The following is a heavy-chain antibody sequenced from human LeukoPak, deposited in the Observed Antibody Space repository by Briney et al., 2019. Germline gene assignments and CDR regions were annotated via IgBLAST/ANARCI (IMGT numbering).Heavy chain of an antibody. CDR3: ARSGSSMEY. CDR1: GFSFRTYW. V-gene: IGHV3-7*01. CDR2: IKQDGSEK. Sequence: GGSLRLSCAASGFSFRTYWMSWVRQAPGKGLEWVANIKQDGSEKNYLDSVKGRFTISRDNAKNSPDLQMNSLRAEDTAVYYCARSGSSMEYWGQGTLVTVSS. J-gene: IGHJ4*02. D-gene: IGHD3-10*01.